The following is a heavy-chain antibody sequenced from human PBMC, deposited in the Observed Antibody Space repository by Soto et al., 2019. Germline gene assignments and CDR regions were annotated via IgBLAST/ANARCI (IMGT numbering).Heavy chain of an antibody. CDR1: GFTFSSYA. CDR2: ISGSGGRK. V-gene: IGHV3-23*01. J-gene: IGHJ4*02. D-gene: IGHD3-16*02. Sequence: GGSLRLSCAASGFTFSSYAMSWVRQAPGKGLEWVSAISGSGGRKYYADSVKGRFTISRDNSKNTLYLQMNSLRAEDTAVYYCAKDYYEDMITFGGVIPPFGLFDYWGQGTLVTVSS. CDR3: AKDYYEDMITFGGVIPPFGLFDY.